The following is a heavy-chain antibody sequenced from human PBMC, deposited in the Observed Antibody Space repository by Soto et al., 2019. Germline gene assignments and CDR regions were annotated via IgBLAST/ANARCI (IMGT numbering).Heavy chain of an antibody. CDR1: GGSFSGYY. D-gene: IGHD3-10*01. J-gene: IGHJ3*02. V-gene: IGHV4-34*01. CDR3: ARVSLISMVRGVTYGAFDI. CDR2: INHSGST. Sequence: PSETLSLTCAVYGGSFSGYYWSWIRQPPGQGLEWKGEINHSGSTNYNPSLKSRVTISVDTSKNQFSLKLSSVTAADPAVYYCARVSLISMVRGVTYGAFDIWGQGTMVPVPS.